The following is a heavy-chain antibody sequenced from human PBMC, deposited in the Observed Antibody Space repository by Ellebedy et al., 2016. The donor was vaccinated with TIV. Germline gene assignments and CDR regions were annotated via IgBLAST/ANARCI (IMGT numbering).Heavy chain of an antibody. CDR3: AKGSSSGFNYDRVGFQY. CDR2: ISGAGDNT. Sequence: GESLKISCAASGFTFSSFAMHWVRQAPGKGLEWLSVISGAGDNTYNADSVKGRFTITRDNSKNTLFLQMKRLRAEDTAVYYRAKGSSSGFNYDRVGFQYWGQGTLVTVSS. CDR1: GFTFSSFA. J-gene: IGHJ4*02. V-gene: IGHV3-23*01. D-gene: IGHD3-22*01.